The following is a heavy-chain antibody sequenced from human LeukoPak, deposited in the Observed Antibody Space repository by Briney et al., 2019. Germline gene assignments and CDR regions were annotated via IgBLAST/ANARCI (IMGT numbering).Heavy chain of an antibody. V-gene: IGHV3-48*01. CDR1: GFTFSSYS. Sequence: GGSLRLSCAASGFTFSSYSMNWVRQAPGKGLEWVSYISSSSSTIYYADSVKGRFTISRDNAKNSLYLQMNSLRAEDTAVYYCARDRTGAFDYWGQGTLVTVSS. D-gene: IGHD7-27*01. J-gene: IGHJ4*02. CDR3: ARDRTGAFDY. CDR2: ISSSSSTI.